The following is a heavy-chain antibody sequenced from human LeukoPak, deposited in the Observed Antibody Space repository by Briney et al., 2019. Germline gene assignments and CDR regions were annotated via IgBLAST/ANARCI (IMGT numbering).Heavy chain of an antibody. J-gene: IGHJ4*02. CDR3: ARAAYSGSYHSDY. D-gene: IGHD1-26*01. Sequence: SETLSLTCTVSGGSFNSGSYYWNWIRQAPGKGLEWIGYIYYSGSTNCNPSLKSRVTISVDTSKNQFSLKLSSVTAADTAVYYCARAAYSGSYHSDYWGQGTLVTVSS. CDR1: GGSFNSGSYY. CDR2: IYYSGST. V-gene: IGHV4-61*01.